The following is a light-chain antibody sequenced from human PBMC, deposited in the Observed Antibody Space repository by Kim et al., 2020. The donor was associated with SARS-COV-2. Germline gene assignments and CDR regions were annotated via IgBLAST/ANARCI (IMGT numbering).Light chain of an antibody. CDR1: HIVSTN. CDR2: GAS. CDR3: QQYHDWPAT. Sequence: EIVMTQSPATLSVSPGERASLSCRASHIVSTNLAWYQQKPGQAPRLLIYGASTRATGIPARFSGSGSGTEFTLSISSLQSEDFAVYYCQQYHDWPATFGQGTKVDIK. V-gene: IGKV3-15*01. J-gene: IGKJ1*01.